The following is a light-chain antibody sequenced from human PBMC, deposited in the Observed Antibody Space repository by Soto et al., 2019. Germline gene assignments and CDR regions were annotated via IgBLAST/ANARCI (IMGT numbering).Light chain of an antibody. CDR1: QSVSRN. V-gene: IGKV3-15*01. CDR3: QQYGDWPPEA. J-gene: IGKJ2*01. CDR2: GAS. Sequence: EVVLTQSPATLSVSPGDRATLSCRASQSVSRNLAWYQQKPGQAPSLLIYGASTMATGVPARFSGSGSATEFTLSISSLQSEDVAVYYCQQYGDWPPEAFGQGTKL.